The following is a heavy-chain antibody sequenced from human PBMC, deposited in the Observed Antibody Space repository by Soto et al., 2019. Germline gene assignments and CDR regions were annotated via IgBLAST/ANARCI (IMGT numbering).Heavy chain of an antibody. J-gene: IGHJ5*02. V-gene: IGHV1-58*01. D-gene: IGHD5-18*01. CDR1: EFTFTSSA. CDR3: AAAEALAYGYSYGSFAP. CDR2: IVVGSGNT. Sequence: SVKVSCKASEFTFTSSAVQWVRQARGQRLEWIGWIVVGSGNTNYAQKFQERVTITRDRATSTAYMEMSSLRSEDTAVYYCAAAEALAYGYSYGSFAPAGQGPLVTVSS.